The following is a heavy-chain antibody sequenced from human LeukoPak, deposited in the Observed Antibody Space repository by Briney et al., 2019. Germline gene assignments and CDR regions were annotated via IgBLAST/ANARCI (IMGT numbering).Heavy chain of an antibody. J-gene: IGHJ4*02. V-gene: IGHV3-23*01. Sequence: PGGSLRLSCAASGFTFSTYAMNWVRQAPGKGLEWVSGISGSGGSTWYADSVKGRFTISRDNSKNTLYLQMNSLRAEDTAVYYCAKDVRTYDDFWSGYLSYWGQGTLVTVSS. CDR3: AKDVRTYDDFWSGYLSY. D-gene: IGHD3-3*01. CDR2: ISGSGGST. CDR1: GFTFSTYA.